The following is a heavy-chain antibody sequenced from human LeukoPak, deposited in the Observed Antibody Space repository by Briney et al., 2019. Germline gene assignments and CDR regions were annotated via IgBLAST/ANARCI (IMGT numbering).Heavy chain of an antibody. CDR2: ISGGGSNT. CDR1: GFTFSDYA. Sequence: GGSLRLSCAASGFTFSDYAMSWVRQAPGKGLEWVSAISGGGSNTYYADSVKGRFTISRDNSKNTLYLQMNGLAAEDTAIYYCAKGRSGWYVSDYWGQGTLVTVYS. D-gene: IGHD6-19*01. V-gene: IGHV3-23*01. J-gene: IGHJ4*02. CDR3: AKGRSGWYVSDY.